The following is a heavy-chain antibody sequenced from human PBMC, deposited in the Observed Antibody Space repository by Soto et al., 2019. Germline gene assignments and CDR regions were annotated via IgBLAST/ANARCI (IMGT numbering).Heavy chain of an antibody. V-gene: IGHV3-23*01. CDR2: ISGSGSDR. CDR3: TNTPRSFYYYMDV. D-gene: IGHD3-3*01. Sequence: EVQVLESGGGLVEPGGSLRLSCVGSGFTFSTYAMNWVRRAPGKGLEWVSGISGSGSDRYYADSVRGRFIISRDNSNNTLNLQMDSLRAEDTAIYYCTNTPRSFYYYMDVWGKGTTVTVSS. CDR1: GFTFSTYA. J-gene: IGHJ6*03.